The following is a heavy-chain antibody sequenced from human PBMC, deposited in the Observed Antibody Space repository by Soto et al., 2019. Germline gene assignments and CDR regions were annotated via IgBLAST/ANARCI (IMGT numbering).Heavy chain of an antibody. J-gene: IGHJ4*02. CDR2: IIPIFGTA. Sequence: QVQLVQSGAEVKKPGSSVKVSCKASGGTFSSYAISWVRQAPGQGLEWMGGIIPIFGTANYAQKFQGRVTITADESTSTADMELSSLRSEDTAVYYCARDGSIGGSSWYYFDYWGQGTLVTVSS. D-gene: IGHD6-13*01. CDR3: ARDGSIGGSSWYYFDY. CDR1: GGTFSSYA. V-gene: IGHV1-69*12.